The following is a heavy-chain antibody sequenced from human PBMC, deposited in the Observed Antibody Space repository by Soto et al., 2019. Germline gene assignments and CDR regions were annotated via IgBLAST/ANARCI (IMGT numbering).Heavy chain of an antibody. CDR2: IIPILGIA. D-gene: IGHD1-26*01. Sequence: QVQLVQSGAEVKKPGSSVKVSCKASGGTFSSYTISWVRQAPGQGLEWMGRIIPILGIANYAQKFQGRVTIXXDXSMXTAYMELSSLRSEDTAVYYCAREVGATTGAYYFDYWGQGTLVTVSS. V-gene: IGHV1-69*08. CDR1: GGTFSSYT. CDR3: AREVGATTGAYYFDY. J-gene: IGHJ4*02.